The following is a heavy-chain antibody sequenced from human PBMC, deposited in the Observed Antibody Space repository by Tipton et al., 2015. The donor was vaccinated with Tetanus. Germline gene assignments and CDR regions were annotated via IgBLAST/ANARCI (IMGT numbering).Heavy chain of an antibody. Sequence: QVQLVQSGPEVKPSETLSLTCTVSGGSISSSNYYWGWIRQPPGKGLEWIGRIYYSGSTSYNPSLKTRVTISVDTSKNHLSLALNPVAAADTAVYYCARRGGDFLTGHYDSWGQGTLVTVSS. J-gene: IGHJ4*02. V-gene: IGHV4-39*01. CDR2: IYYSGST. CDR3: ARRGGDFLTGHYDS. CDR1: GGSISSSNYY. D-gene: IGHD3-9*01.